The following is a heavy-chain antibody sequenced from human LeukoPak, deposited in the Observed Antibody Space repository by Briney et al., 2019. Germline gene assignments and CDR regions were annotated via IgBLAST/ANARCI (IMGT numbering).Heavy chain of an antibody. CDR3: ARKALGLSL. D-gene: IGHD3-16*02. CDR2: INHSGST. J-gene: IGHJ4*02. V-gene: IGHV4-38-2*01. CDR1: GYSISSGDY. Sequence: SETLSLTCAVSGYSISSGDYWGWIRQPPGKGLEWIGEINHSGSTNYNPSLKSRVTISVDTSKNQFSLKLSSVTAADTAVYYCARKALGLSLWGQGTLVTVSS.